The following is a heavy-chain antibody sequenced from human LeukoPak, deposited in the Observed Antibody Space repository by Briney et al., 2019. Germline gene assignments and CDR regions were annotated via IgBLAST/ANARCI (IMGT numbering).Heavy chain of an antibody. CDR2: ISSSSSYI. CDR1: GFTFSSYS. CDR3: ARDRRYYDSSGYCFDY. J-gene: IGHJ4*02. V-gene: IGHV3-21*01. D-gene: IGHD3-22*01. Sequence: TGVSLRLSCAASGFTFSSYSMNWVRQAPGKGLEWVSSISSSSSYIYYADSVKGRFTISRDNAKNSLYLQMNSLRAEDTAVYYCARDRRYYDSSGYCFDYWGQGTLVTVSS.